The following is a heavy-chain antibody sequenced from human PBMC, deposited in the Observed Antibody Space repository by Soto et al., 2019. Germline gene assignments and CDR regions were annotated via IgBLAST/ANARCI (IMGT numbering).Heavy chain of an antibody. Sequence: SETLSLTCTVSWGSISNYYWSWIRQPPGKGLEWIGYIYYSGSTNYKPSLKSRVTISVDTSKNQFSLKLSSLTAADTAVYYCARGGGLHDYWGQGTLVTVSS. V-gene: IGHV4-59*01. CDR2: IYYSGST. CDR1: WGSISNYY. J-gene: IGHJ4*02. D-gene: IGHD3-16*01. CDR3: ARGGGLHDY.